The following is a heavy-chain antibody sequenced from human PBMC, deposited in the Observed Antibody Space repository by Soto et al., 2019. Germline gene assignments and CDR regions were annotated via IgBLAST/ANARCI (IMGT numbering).Heavy chain of an antibody. Sequence: PSETLSLTCTVSGGSISSTDYFWGWIRQPPGKGLEWIGSIAYSGKTYYNPSLRSRVTMSVDTSKNHLSLRLISVTAADTAVYYCARQGYYPKKTYPPSRFWGQGTLVTVSS. V-gene: IGHV4-39*01. CDR2: IAYSGKT. CDR1: GGSISSTDYF. D-gene: IGHD2-21*01. J-gene: IGHJ4*02. CDR3: ARQGYYPKKTYPPSRF.